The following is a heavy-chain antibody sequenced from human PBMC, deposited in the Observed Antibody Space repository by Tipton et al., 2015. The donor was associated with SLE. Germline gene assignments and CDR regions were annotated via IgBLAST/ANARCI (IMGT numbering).Heavy chain of an antibody. V-gene: IGHV4-59*12. CDR3: ASPATYGSGSFDP. D-gene: IGHD3-10*01. Sequence: GLVKPSETLSLICTVSGGSISSYYWSWIRQSPEKGLEWIGDIIQSGRTNYNPSLMSRVTMSMDTSRNQFSLKLTSVTAADTALYFCASPATYGSGSFDPWGEGTLVTVSS. CDR2: IIQSGRT. J-gene: IGHJ5*02. CDR1: GGSISSYY.